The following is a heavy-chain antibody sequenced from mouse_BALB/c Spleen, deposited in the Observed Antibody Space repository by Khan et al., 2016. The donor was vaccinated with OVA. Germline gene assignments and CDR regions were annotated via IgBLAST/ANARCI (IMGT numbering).Heavy chain of an antibody. V-gene: IGHV1-4*01. CDR2: INPRSGYT. CDR1: GYTFTSHT. CDR3: ARRTTEYAMDY. J-gene: IGHJ4*01. D-gene: IGHD1-1*01. Sequence: VQLQQSGAELARPGASVKMSCKASGYTFTSHTMHWVKQRPGQGLEWIGYINPRSGYTNYNQKLNDKATLTADKSSSKAYMQLSSLTSEDSAVDYCARRTTEYAMDYWGQGTSVTVSS.